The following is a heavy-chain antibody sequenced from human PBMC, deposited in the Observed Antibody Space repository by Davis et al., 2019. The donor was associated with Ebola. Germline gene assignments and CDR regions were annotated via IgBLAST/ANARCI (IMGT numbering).Heavy chain of an antibody. J-gene: IGHJ4*02. V-gene: IGHV3-53*01. CDR2: IYGGANI. Sequence: GESLKISCVDPGGSSSTRYMTWVRQAPGKGLEWVSLIYGGANIYYADSVQGRFTISRDNSKNTLYLQMNSLRAEDTAVYYCARGVVGVIPSDYWGQGTLVTVSS. CDR1: GGSSSTRY. CDR3: ARGVVGVIPSDY. D-gene: IGHD3-10*01.